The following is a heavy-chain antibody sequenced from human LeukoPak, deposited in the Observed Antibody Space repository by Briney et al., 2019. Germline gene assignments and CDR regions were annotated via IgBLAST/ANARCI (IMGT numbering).Heavy chain of an antibody. CDR2: INHSGST. CDR3: ARGIEAAGTRGRGPYYFDY. J-gene: IGHJ4*02. CDR1: GGSFSGYY. Sequence: SETLSLTCAVYGGSFSGYYWSWIRQPPGKGLEWIGEINHSGSTNYNPSLKSRVTISVDTSKNQFSLKLSSVTAADTAVYYCARGIEAAGTRGRGPYYFDYWGQGTLVTVSS. D-gene: IGHD6-13*01. V-gene: IGHV4-34*01.